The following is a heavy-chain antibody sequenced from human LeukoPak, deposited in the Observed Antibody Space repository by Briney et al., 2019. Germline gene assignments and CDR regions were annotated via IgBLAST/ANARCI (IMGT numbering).Heavy chain of an antibody. CDR1: GGSISSGSYY. Sequence: SETLSLTCTVSGGSISSGSYYWSWIRQPAGKGLEWIGRIYTSGSTNYNPSLKSRVTISVDTSKNQYSLKLSSVTAADTAVYYCARIARDFWSGYYPDYWGQGTLVTVSS. J-gene: IGHJ4*02. CDR2: IYTSGST. V-gene: IGHV4-61*02. CDR3: ARIARDFWSGYYPDY. D-gene: IGHD3-3*01.